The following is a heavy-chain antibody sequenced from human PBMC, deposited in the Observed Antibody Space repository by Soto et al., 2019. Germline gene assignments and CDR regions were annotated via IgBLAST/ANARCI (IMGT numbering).Heavy chain of an antibody. V-gene: IGHV1-46*02. CDR1: GYTFNTYY. J-gene: IGHJ4*02. CDR3: ARGGHIAVVTASFDN. D-gene: IGHD2-21*02. CDR2: IHPSGGGT. Sequence: QVQLVQSGAEGRKPGASVKVSCRPSGYTFNTYYLHWLRQAPGQALEWMGVIHPSGGGTTYAQKLLGRVTVTRDTSTTTVFMELSSLRSDDTAVYYCARGGHIAVVTASFDNWGQGTLVTVSS.